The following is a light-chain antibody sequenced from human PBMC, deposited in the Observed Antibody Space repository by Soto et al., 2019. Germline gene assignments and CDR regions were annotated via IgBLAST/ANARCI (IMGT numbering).Light chain of an antibody. Sequence: GDGVPIACRASQSVTTYLNWYQQKPGKAPKLLIYAASSLQSGVPSRFSGSGSGTDFTLTISSLQPEDFATYYCQQGYSNPWTFGQGTKVDIK. CDR1: QSVTTY. CDR3: QQGYSNPWT. CDR2: AAS. V-gene: IGKV1-39*01. J-gene: IGKJ1*01.